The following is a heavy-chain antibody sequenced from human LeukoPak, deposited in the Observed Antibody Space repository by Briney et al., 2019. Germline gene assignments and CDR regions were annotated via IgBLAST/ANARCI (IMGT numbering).Heavy chain of an antibody. CDR3: AKDPSGSYYFDY. Sequence: SLRLSCAASGFTFDDYAMHWVRQAPGKGLEWVSGISWNSGSIGYADSVKGRFTISRDNSKNALYLQMNSLRAEDTAVYYCAKDPSGSYYFDYWGQGTLVTVSS. D-gene: IGHD1-26*01. CDR1: GFTFDDYA. J-gene: IGHJ4*02. V-gene: IGHV3-9*01. CDR2: ISWNSGSI.